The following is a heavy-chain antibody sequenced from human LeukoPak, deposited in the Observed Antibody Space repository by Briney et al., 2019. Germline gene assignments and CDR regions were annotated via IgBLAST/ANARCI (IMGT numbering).Heavy chain of an antibody. CDR3: AREMIQLYSRAAFDI. Sequence: KASETLSLTCTVSGGSISSSSYYWGWVRQPPGRGLEWIGSIYYSGSTYNNPSLKSRVTISVDTSKNQFSLKLSSVTAADTAVYYCAREMIQLYSRAAFDIWGQGTMVTVSS. J-gene: IGHJ3*02. CDR1: GGSISSSSYY. D-gene: IGHD5-18*01. V-gene: IGHV4-39*07. CDR2: IYYSGST.